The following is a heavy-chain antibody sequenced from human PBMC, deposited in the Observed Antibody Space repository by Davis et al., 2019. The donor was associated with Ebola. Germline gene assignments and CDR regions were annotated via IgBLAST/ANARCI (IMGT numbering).Heavy chain of an antibody. J-gene: IGHJ4*02. D-gene: IGHD3-10*01. CDR1: GYSFTSYW. CDR2: IYPGDSDT. Sequence: GESLKISCKGSGYSFTSYWIGWVRQMPGKGLEWIGIIYPGDSDTRYSPSFQGQVTISADKSISTAYLQWSSLKASDTAMYYCARGERYYGSGSYYPAVNFDYWGQGTLVTVSS. V-gene: IGHV5-51*01. CDR3: ARGERYYGSGSYYPAVNFDY.